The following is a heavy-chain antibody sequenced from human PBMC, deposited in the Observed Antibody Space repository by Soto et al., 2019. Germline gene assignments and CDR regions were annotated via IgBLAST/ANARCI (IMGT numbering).Heavy chain of an antibody. V-gene: IGHV3-23*01. J-gene: IGHJ4*02. CDR1: GFTFSSYA. CDR2: ISGSGGST. CDR3: AXAYEPIVVVITASD. D-gene: IGHD3-22*01. Sequence: GGSLRLSCAASGFTFSSYAMSWVRQAPGKGLEWVSAISGSGGSTYYADSVKGRFTISRDNSKNTLYLQMNSLRAEDTAVYYCAXAYEPIVVVITASDWGQGTLVTVSS.